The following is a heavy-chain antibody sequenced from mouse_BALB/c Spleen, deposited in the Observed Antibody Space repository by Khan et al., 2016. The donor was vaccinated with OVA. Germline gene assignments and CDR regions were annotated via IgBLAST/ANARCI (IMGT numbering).Heavy chain of an antibody. D-gene: IGHD2-4*01. V-gene: IGHV3-2*02. CDR1: GYSITSNYA. Sequence: EVQLQESGPGLVKPSQSLSLTCTVNGYSITSNYAWNWIRQFPGNKLEWMGYISYSGSTNSNPSLKSRLSITRDTSKNQFFLLLHSVTTEDSATDYCARGNYDGYALDYWGQGTSVTVSS. CDR2: ISYSGST. J-gene: IGHJ4*01. CDR3: ARGNYDGYALDY.